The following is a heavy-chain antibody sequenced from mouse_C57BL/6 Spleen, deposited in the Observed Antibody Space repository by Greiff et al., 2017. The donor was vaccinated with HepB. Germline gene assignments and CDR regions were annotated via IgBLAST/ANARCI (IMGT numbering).Heavy chain of an antibody. CDR2: IYIGNGYT. J-gene: IGHJ1*03. D-gene: IGHD2-1*01. Sequence: EVKLMESGAELVRPGSSVKMSCKTSGYTFTSYGINWVKQRPGQGLEWIGYIYIGNGYTEYNEKFKGKATLTSDTSSSTAYMQLSSLTSEDSAIYFCARCPLNYGKGYFDVWGTGTTVTVSS. CDR3: ARCPLNYGKGYFDV. CDR1: GYTFTSYG. V-gene: IGHV1-58*01.